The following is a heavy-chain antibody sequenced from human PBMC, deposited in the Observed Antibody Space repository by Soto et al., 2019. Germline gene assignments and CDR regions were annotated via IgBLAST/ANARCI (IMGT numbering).Heavy chain of an antibody. Sequence: EVQLVESGGGMVMPGGSLRLSCAASGFTFSDAWMTWIRQAPGKGLQCVGRIKRKIDGETTDYAAPVKGRFTISRDDSKNTLYVQMNSVKVEDTAMYYCVTDRGGGMDVWGQGTTVTVSS. J-gene: IGHJ6*01. CDR1: GFTFSDAW. V-gene: IGHV3-15*01. CDR3: VTDRGGGMDV. D-gene: IGHD3-10*01. CDR2: IKRKIDGETT.